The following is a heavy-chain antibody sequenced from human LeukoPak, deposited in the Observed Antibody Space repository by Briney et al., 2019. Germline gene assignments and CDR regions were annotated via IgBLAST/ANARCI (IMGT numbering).Heavy chain of an antibody. J-gene: IGHJ5*02. CDR3: ARRNWQLVRLWYNWFDP. CDR2: ISSSSSYI. V-gene: IGHV3-21*01. CDR1: GFTFDDYA. D-gene: IGHD6-6*01. Sequence: GGSLRLSCVASGFTFDDYAMHWVRQAPGKGLEWVSSISSSSSYIYYSDSVKGRFTISRDNAKNSLYLQMNSLRAEDTAVYYCARRNWQLVRLWYNWFDPWGQGTLVIVSS.